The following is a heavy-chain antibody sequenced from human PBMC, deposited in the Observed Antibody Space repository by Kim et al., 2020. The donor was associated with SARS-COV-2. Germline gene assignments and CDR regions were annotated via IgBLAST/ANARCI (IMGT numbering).Heavy chain of an antibody. CDR1: GFTFSSYG. J-gene: IGHJ5*02. D-gene: IGHD3-22*01. CDR3: AKDLWHYDSSGYYLPWFDP. CDR2: IWYDGSNK. V-gene: IGHV3-33*06. Sequence: GGSLRLSCAASGFTFSSYGMHWVRQAPGKGLEWVAVIWYDGSNKYYADSVKGRFTISRDNSKNTLYLQMNSLRAEDTAVYYCAKDLWHYDSSGYYLPWFDPWGQGTLVTVSS.